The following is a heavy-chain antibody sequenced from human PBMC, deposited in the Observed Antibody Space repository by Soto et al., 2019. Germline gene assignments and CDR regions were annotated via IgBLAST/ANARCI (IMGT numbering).Heavy chain of an antibody. J-gene: IGHJ6*02. Sequence: ASVKVSCKASGYTFTSYGISWVRQAPGQGLEWMGWISDYNDNTNYALKFQGRVTMTTDTSTSTAYMELRSLRSDDTAVYYCAREMVRGVISVYYGMDVWGQGTTVTVSS. V-gene: IGHV1-18*01. CDR2: ISDYNDNT. CDR1: GYTFTSYG. D-gene: IGHD3-10*01. CDR3: AREMVRGVISVYYGMDV.